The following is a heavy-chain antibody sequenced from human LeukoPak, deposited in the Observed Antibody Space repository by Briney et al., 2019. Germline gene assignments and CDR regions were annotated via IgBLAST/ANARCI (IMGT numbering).Heavy chain of an antibody. V-gene: IGHV1-2*02. J-gene: IGHJ4*02. CDR2: INPNSGGT. D-gene: IGHD6-13*01. CDR3: ARDMYVPFQQQLVPRNDY. Sequence: ASVKVSCKASGYTFTGYYMHWVRQAPGQGLEWMGWINPNSGGTNYAQKFQGRVTMTRDTSISTAYMELSRLRSDDTAVYYCARDMYVPFQQQLVPRNDYWGQGTLVTVSS. CDR1: GYTFTGYY.